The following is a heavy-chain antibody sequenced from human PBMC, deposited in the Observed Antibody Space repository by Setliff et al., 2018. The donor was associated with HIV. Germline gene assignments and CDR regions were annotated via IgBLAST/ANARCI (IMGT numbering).Heavy chain of an antibody. D-gene: IGHD1-26*01. Sequence: SETLSLTCTVSSDSTSNHYWSWVRQPPGKGLEWIGYVYNTGITSYNPSLKSRLTISVDMSQNQVSLKMRSVTAADTAVYYCARDDLSWEGGIDYWGQGALVTVSS. CDR1: SDSTSNHY. V-gene: IGHV4-59*11. CDR2: VYNTGIT. J-gene: IGHJ4*02. CDR3: ARDDLSWEGGIDY.